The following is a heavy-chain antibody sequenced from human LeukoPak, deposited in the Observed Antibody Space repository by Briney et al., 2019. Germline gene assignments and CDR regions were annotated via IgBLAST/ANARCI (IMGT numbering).Heavy chain of an antibody. CDR2: IWYGGSNK. D-gene: IGHD6-6*01. V-gene: IGHV3-30*18. J-gene: IGHJ6*03. CDR1: GFTFSSYG. CDR3: AKEGYSSSSNYYYYMDV. Sequence: PGRSLRLSCAASGFTFSSYGMHWVRQAPGEGLEWVAVIWYGGSNKYYADSVKGRFTISRDNSKNTLYLQMNSLRAEDTAVYYCAKEGYSSSSNYYYYMDVWGKGTTVTVSS.